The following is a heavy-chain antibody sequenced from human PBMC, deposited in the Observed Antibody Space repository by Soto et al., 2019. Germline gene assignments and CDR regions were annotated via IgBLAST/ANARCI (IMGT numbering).Heavy chain of an antibody. Sequence: SVKVSCKASGGTFNTYGISWVRQAPGQGLEWMGGIIPIFGKANYAQKFQVRVTITADKSTSTAYMELSSLTSEDSAVYYCAWAPGNNWYGNPYFDYWSQGTLVTVS. CDR3: AWAPGNNWYGNPYFDY. V-gene: IGHV1-69*06. CDR1: GGTFNTYG. CDR2: IIPIFGKA. J-gene: IGHJ4*02. D-gene: IGHD1-1*01.